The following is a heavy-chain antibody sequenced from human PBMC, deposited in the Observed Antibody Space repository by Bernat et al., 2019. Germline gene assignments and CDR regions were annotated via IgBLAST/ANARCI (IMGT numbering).Heavy chain of an antibody. CDR2: IYHSGST. V-gene: IGHV4-30-2*01. Sequence: QLQLQESGSGLVKPSQTLSLTCAVSGGSISSGGYSWSWIRQPPGKGLEWIGYIYHSGSTYYNPSLKSRVTISVDRSKSQFSLKLSSVTAADTAVYYCASGGYVYVWGSYRQAFDYWGQGTLVTVSS. D-gene: IGHD3-16*02. CDR3: ASGGYVYVWGSYRQAFDY. J-gene: IGHJ4*02. CDR1: GGSISSGGYS.